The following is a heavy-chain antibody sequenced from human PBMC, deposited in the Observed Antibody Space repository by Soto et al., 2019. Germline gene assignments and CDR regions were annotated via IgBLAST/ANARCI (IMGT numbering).Heavy chain of an antibody. CDR1: CGSISSGYYY. Sequence: PSETLSLTCTVSCGSISSGYYYCTWIRQHPGKGLEWIGYISYSGNTYYNPSLKSRVTISVDTSKNQFSLKLSSVTAADTAVYYCARESDWPRGYFHSWGQATLVT. CDR2: ISYSGNT. D-gene: IGHD2-21*01. J-gene: IGHJ4*02. CDR3: ARESDWPRGYFHS. V-gene: IGHV4-31*03.